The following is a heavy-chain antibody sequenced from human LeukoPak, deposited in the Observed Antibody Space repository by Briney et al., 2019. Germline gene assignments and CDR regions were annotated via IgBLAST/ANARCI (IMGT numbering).Heavy chain of an antibody. J-gene: IGHJ4*02. D-gene: IGHD6-19*01. CDR2: ISDSGGRT. CDR3: ARLTPIAVAVIDY. Sequence: GGSLRLSCAVSGITLSNYGMSWVRQAPGKGLEWVAGISDSGGRTNYADSVKGRFTISRDNPKNTLYLQMNSLRAEDTAVYYCARLTPIAVAVIDYWGQGTLVTVSS. CDR1: GITLSNYG. V-gene: IGHV3-23*01.